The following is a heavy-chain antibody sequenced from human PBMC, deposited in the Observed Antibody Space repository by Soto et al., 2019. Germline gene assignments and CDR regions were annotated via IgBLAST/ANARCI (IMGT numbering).Heavy chain of an antibody. V-gene: IGHV3-23*01. CDR1: GFSFSSYA. CDR2: VGGGGGTT. J-gene: IGHJ3*01. D-gene: IGHD3-3*02. CDR3: ARVRLSIAVNDALDV. Sequence: GGSLRLSCTASGFSFSSYAMSWVRQAPGGVLEWVSFVGGGGGTTFSADSVKGRFTISRDNSKNTVYLQMSSLRPDDTAVYYCARVRLSIAVNDALDVWGQGTTVTVSS.